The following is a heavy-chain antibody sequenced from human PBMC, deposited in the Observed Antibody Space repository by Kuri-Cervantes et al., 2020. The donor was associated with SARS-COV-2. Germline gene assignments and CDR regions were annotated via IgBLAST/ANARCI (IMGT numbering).Heavy chain of an antibody. CDR3: ARGCGGDCYDFDL. Sequence: GESLKISCAASGFTFSSYSMNWVRQAPGKGLEWVSSISSSSYIYYADSVKGRFTISRDNAKNSLYLQMNSLRAEDTAVYYCARGCGGDCYDFDLWGQGTLVTVSS. CDR1: GFTFSSYS. D-gene: IGHD2-21*02. V-gene: IGHV3-21*01. CDR2: ISSSSYI. J-gene: IGHJ4*01.